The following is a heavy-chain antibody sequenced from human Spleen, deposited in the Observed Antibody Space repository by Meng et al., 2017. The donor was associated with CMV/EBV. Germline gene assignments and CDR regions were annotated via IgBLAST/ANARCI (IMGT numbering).Heavy chain of an antibody. D-gene: IGHD5-18*01. V-gene: IGHV4-59*08. CDR2: IDYSGNT. CDR1: RGSIRIYY. Sequence: CTVSRGSIRIYYWLWIRQSPGKELEWIGYIDYSGNTNYTPSLKSRVTISVDTSKNQFFLILASVTAADTAIYYCTRRGHNYGPEDFWGQGTLVTVSS. J-gene: IGHJ4*02. CDR3: TRRGHNYGPEDF.